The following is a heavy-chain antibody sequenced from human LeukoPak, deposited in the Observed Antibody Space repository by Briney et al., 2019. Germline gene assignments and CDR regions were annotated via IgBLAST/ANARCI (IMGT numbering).Heavy chain of an antibody. CDR3: ARVDYDFYFMDA. V-gene: IGHV4-31*03. CDR2: IYYSGST. D-gene: IGHD3-3*01. J-gene: IGHJ6*03. CDR1: GGSISSGGYY. Sequence: KSSETLSLTCTVSGGSISSGGYYWSWIRQHPGKGLEWIGYIYYSGSTYYNPSLKSRVTISVDTPKNQFSLKLSSVTAADTAVYYCARVDYDFYFMDAWGKGTTVTVSS.